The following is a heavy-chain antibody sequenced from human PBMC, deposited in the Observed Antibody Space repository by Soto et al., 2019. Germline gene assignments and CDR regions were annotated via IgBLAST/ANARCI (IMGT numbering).Heavy chain of an antibody. V-gene: IGHV4-39*01. CDR2: IYYSGST. J-gene: IGHJ4*02. CDR3: ARPIAVAGYYFDY. CDR1: GGSISSSSYY. Sequence: SETLSLTCTVSGGSISSSSYYWGWIRQPPGKGLEWIGSIYYSGSTYYNPSLKSRVTISVDTSKNQFSLKLSSVTAADTAVYYCARPIAVAGYYFDYWGQGTLVTVSS. D-gene: IGHD6-19*01.